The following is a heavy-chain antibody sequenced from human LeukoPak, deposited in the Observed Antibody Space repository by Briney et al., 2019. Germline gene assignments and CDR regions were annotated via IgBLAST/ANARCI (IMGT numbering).Heavy chain of an antibody. D-gene: IGHD6-19*01. J-gene: IGHJ4*02. Sequence: GGSLRLCCAASGFTFSTYGMHWVRQAPGKGLDWVAFIRYDGSEGYYADSVKDRFTVSRDNSKNRMYLQMNSLRAEDTAIYYCAKLGYGWYEVDYWGQGTLVTVSS. CDR1: GFTFSTYG. CDR3: AKLGYGWYEVDY. V-gene: IGHV3-30*02. CDR2: IRYDGSEG.